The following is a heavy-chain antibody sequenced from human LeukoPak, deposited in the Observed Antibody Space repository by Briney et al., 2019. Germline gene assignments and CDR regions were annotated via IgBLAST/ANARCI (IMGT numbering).Heavy chain of an antibody. CDR3: ATSAARAIES. CDR1: GFTFSSYW. V-gene: IGHV3-7*01. J-gene: IGHJ4*02. Sequence: GGSPRLSCAASGFTFSSYWMSWVRQAPGKGLECVANVKQDGSEKYYVDSVRGRFTLSRDNAKNSLYLQMNSLRVEDTAVYYCATSAARAIESWGQGTLVTVSS. D-gene: IGHD6-25*01. CDR2: VKQDGSEK.